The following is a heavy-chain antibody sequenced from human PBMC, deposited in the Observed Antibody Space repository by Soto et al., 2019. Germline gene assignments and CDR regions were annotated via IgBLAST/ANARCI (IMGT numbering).Heavy chain of an antibody. V-gene: IGHV3-33*01. J-gene: IGHJ6*02. CDR2: IWYDGSNK. Sequence: QVQLVESGGGVVQPGRSLRLSCAASGFTFSSYGMHWVRQAPGKGLEWVAVIWYDGSNKYYADSVKGRFTISRDNSKNTLYLQMNSLRAEDTAVYYCAREAIAVAHNYYYYGMDVWGQGTTVTVSS. CDR1: GFTFSSYG. D-gene: IGHD6-19*01. CDR3: AREAIAVAHNYYYYGMDV.